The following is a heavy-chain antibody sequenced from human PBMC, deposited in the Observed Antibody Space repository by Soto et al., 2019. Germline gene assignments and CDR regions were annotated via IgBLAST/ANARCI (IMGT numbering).Heavy chain of an antibody. V-gene: IGHV3-11*01. CDR2: IGRSGSTI. J-gene: IGHJ4*02. CDR1: GFTFTDYY. CDR3: ARGVLAAVTNTFDY. Sequence: GGSLRLSCAASGFTFTDYYMTWVRQAPGKGLEWVSYIGRSGSTIYYADSVKGRFTISRDNAQNSLFLQMNSLRAEDTAIYYCARGVLAAVTNTFDYWGQGALVTVSS. D-gene: IGHD6-13*01.